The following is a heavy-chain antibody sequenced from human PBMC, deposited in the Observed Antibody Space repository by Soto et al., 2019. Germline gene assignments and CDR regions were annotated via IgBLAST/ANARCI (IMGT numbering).Heavy chain of an antibody. J-gene: IGHJ5*02. Sequence: ASVKVSCKASGYTFTSYGISWVRQAPGQGLEWMGWISAYNGNTNYAQKLQGRVTMTTDTSTSTAYMELRSLRSDDTAVYYCARDDCSSTSCYEGNWFDPWGQGTLVTVSS. CDR3: ARDDCSSTSCYEGNWFDP. V-gene: IGHV1-18*01. CDR1: GYTFTSYG. D-gene: IGHD2-2*01. CDR2: ISAYNGNT.